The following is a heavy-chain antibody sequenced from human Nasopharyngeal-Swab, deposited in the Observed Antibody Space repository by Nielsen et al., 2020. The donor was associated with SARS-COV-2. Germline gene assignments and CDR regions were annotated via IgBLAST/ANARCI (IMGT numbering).Heavy chain of an antibody. V-gene: IGHV4-4*02. J-gene: IGHJ6*03. CDR3: ARGLSGIVPAPILGLGPYYSYYYMDV. CDR2: IYQSGNT. Sequence: VRQAPGKGLEWIGEIYQSGNTNYNPSLKSRVSISLDKSKNQFSLNLTSVTAADTAVYYCARGLSGIVPAPILGLGPYYSYYYMDVWGKGTTVTVSS. D-gene: IGHD2-2*01.